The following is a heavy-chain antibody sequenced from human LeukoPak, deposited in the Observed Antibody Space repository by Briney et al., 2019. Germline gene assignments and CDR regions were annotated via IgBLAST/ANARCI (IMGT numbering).Heavy chain of an antibody. J-gene: IGHJ6*02. D-gene: IGHD3-3*01. CDR2: MNPNSGNT. Sequence: ASVKVSCKASGYTFTSYDINWVRQGTGQGLEWMGWMNPNSGNTGYAQKFQGRVTMTRNTSISTAYMELSSLRSEDTAVYYCARSIPKGRYYDFWSGYHPYYYYGMDVWGQGTTVTVSS. CDR1: GYTFTSYD. CDR3: ARSIPKGRYYDFWSGYHPYYYYGMDV. V-gene: IGHV1-8*01.